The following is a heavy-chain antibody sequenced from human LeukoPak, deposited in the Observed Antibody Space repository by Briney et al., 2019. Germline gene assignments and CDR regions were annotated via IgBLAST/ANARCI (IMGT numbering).Heavy chain of an antibody. J-gene: IGHJ6*03. CDR2: ISSSGSTI. CDR3: ARDSLRAALHYMDV. Sequence: GGSLRLSCAASGFTFSSYEMNWVRQAPGKGLEWVSYISSSGSTIYYADSVKGRFTISRDNSKNTFYLQLNTLSAEDTAVYYCARDSLRAALHYMDVWGKGATVTVSS. V-gene: IGHV3-48*03. CDR1: GFTFSSYE. D-gene: IGHD4-11*01.